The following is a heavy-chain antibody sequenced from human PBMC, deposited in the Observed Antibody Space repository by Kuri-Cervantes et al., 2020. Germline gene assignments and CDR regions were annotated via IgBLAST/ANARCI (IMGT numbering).Heavy chain of an antibody. CDR3: ARVGGDGSDY. CDR1: GFTFSSYE. J-gene: IGHJ4*02. D-gene: IGHD1-26*01. CDR2: ISSSGSTI. V-gene: IGHV3-48*03. Sequence: GGSLRLSCVASGFTFSSYEMNWVRQAPGKGLEWVSYISSSGSTIYYADSVKGRFTISRDNAKNSLYLQMNSLRAEDTAVYYCARVGGDGSDYWGQGTLVTVSS.